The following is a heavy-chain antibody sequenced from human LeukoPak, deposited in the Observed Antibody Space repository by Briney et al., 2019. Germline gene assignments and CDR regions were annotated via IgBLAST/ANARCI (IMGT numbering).Heavy chain of an antibody. CDR2: IYSSGST. CDR1: GGSISGYY. D-gene: IGHD3-16*01. J-gene: IGHJ6*04. Sequence: PSETLSLTCSVSGGSISGYYWSWIRQPPGQTLEWIGYIYSSGSTNYNPSLQSRVTMSVDTSMNQFSLRLSPVTVADTAVYYCARFTYTTRPSDVWGKGTTVTVSS. V-gene: IGHV4-4*09. CDR3: ARFTYTTRPSDV.